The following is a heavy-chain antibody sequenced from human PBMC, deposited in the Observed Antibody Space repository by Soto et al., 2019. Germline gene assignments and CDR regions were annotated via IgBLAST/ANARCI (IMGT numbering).Heavy chain of an antibody. J-gene: IGHJ4*02. V-gene: IGHV3-23*01. D-gene: IGHD6-13*01. CDR1: GFTFGSYA. CDR3: ARPSSSWYFDY. CDR2: ISGSGGIT. Sequence: EVQLLESGGGLVQPGGSLRLSCAASGFTFGSYAMNWVRQAPGKGLEWVSVISGSGGITYYADSVKGRFTISRVNSKNPLYLQMNSLRAEDTAFYYCARPSSSWYFDYWGQGTLVTVSS.